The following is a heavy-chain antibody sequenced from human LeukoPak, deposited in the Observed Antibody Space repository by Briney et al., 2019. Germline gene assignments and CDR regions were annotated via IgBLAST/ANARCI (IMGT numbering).Heavy chain of an antibody. D-gene: IGHD5-12*01. V-gene: IGHV3-30-3*01. CDR1: GFTFSSYA. Sequence: PGRSLRLSCAASGFTFSSYAMHWVRQAPGKGLEWVAVISYDGSNKYYADSVKGRFTISSDNSKNTLYLQMNSLRAEDTAVYYCARVGSVATIFNYWGQGTLVTVSS. CDR3: ARVGSVATIFNY. J-gene: IGHJ4*02. CDR2: ISYDGSNK.